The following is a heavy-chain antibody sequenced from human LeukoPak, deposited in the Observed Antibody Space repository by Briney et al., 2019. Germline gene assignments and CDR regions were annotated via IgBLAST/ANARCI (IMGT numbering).Heavy chain of an antibody. D-gene: IGHD1-1*01. V-gene: IGHV3-23*01. Sequence: GGSLRLSCAASGFTFNNYAMRGVRQAPGRGLEWLSYVSGSGGATYYAASVKGRFTISRDNSKNTVYLQMGSLRAEDTAVYYCAKNRGGTYKYYMDVWGKGTTVTVSS. J-gene: IGHJ6*03. CDR2: VSGSGGAT. CDR3: AKNRGGTYKYYMDV. CDR1: GFTFNNYA.